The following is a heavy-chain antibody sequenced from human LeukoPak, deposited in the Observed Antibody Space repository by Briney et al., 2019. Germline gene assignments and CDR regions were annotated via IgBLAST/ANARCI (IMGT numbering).Heavy chain of an antibody. CDR3: AKLGGDYGVY. J-gene: IGHJ4*02. CDR1: GFTFSNYA. CDR2: ITGSGSTT. V-gene: IGHV3-23*01. Sequence: GGSLGLSCAASGFTFSNYAMSWVRQAPGKGLEWVSVITGSGSTTNHADSVKGRFTISRDNSKNMLYLQMNGLRAEDTAVYYCAKLGGDYGVYWGQGTLVTVSS. D-gene: IGHD4-17*01.